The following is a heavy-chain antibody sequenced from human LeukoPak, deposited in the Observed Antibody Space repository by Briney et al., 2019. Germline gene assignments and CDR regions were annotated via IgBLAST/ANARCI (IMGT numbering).Heavy chain of an antibody. D-gene: IGHD4/OR15-4a*01. J-gene: IGHJ5*02. CDR1: GGPITSDY. V-gene: IGHV4-4*07. Sequence: PSETLSLTCTVVGGPITSDYWSWIRQPAGKGLEWIGRIFTSGSPTYNPSLKSRVTMSLDTSKNQFFLKLSSVTAADTAAYFCSRGGANDLWGQGTLVTVSS. CDR2: IFTSGSP. CDR3: SRGGANDL.